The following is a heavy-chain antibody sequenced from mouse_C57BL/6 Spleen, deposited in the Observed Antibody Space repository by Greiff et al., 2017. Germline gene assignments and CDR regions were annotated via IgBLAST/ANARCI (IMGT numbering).Heavy chain of an antibody. Sequence: VQLQQSDAELVKPGASVKISCKVSGYTFTDHTIHWMKQRPEQGLEWIGYIYPRDGSTKYNEKFKGKATLTADKSSSTAYMQLNSLTSADSAVYFCARRVDGSGYGLAYWGQGTLVTVAA. CDR1: GYTFTDHT. J-gene: IGHJ3*01. D-gene: IGHD3-2*01. CDR2: IYPRDGST. CDR3: ARRVDGSGYGLAY. V-gene: IGHV1-78*01.